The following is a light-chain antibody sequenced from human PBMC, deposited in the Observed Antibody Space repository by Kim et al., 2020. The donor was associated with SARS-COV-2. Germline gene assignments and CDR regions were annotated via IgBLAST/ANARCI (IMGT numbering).Light chain of an antibody. CDR3: QVWDVNSDHPV. J-gene: IGLJ3*02. CDR2: YES. Sequence: APGQTASITCAVNNIGAKSVHWYRQKPGQAPVLVIHYESDRPSGIPERFSGSSSGNTATLIITRVEAGDEADYYCQVWDVNSDHPVFGGGTQLTVL. V-gene: IGLV3-21*04. CDR1: NIGAKS.